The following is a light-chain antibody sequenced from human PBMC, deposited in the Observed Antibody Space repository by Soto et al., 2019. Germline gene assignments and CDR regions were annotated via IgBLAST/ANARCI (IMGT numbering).Light chain of an antibody. J-gene: IGKJ4*01. CDR1: QSISSW. Sequence: IQMTQSPSTPSASFGDRVTITCRASQSISSWLAWYQQKPGKAPKLLIYDASSLESGVPSRFSGSGSGTECTITISSLKTEDFSTYYCQQANSFTLTFGGGTKVDIK. CDR2: DAS. V-gene: IGKV1-5*01. CDR3: QQANSFTLT.